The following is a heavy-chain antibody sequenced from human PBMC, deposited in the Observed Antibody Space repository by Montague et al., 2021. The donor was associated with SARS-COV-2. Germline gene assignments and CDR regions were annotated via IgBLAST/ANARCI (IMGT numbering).Heavy chain of an antibody. Sequence: SETLSLTCAVSGGSISGHYWAWIRQPPEKGLEWIGHIYSGGSAYYNPSLKSRVTLSVGPSKNQFSLKMSSVTAADTAKYYCARGGDSVELATSYYFDSWGQGTLVTVSS. V-gene: IGHV4-59*11. J-gene: IGHJ4*02. D-gene: IGHD5-24*01. CDR1: GGSISGHY. CDR3: ARGGDSVELATSYYFDS. CDR2: IYSGGSA.